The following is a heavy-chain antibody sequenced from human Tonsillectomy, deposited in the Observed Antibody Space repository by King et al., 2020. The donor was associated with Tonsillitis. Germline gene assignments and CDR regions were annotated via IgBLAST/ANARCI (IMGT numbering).Heavy chain of an antibody. J-gene: IGHJ4*02. CDR1: GFTLSSYS. CDR3: GRKDYGIDY. CDR2: ISASSYSI. Sequence: QLVQSGGGLVQVGGSLRLSCAASGFTLSSYSMNWVRQAPGKGLEWVSYISASSYSIYYADSVKGRFTVSRDKANNSLYLQMNSLRDEDTAVYYCGRKDYGIDYWGQGTLVTVSS. D-gene: IGHD4-17*01. V-gene: IGHV3-48*02.